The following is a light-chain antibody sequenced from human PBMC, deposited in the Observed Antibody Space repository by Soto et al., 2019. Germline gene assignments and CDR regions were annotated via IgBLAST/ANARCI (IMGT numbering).Light chain of an antibody. V-gene: IGKV3-20*01. CDR2: GAS. CDR1: QIISTSY. J-gene: IGKJ1*01. CDR3: QQYDSSPRT. Sequence: EIVLTQSPGTLSLSPGESATLSCRASQIISTSYLGWYQQKPGQAPRLVIFGASRRASGITDRFSGSGSGTDFTLTISRLEPEDFAVYYCQQYDSSPRTFGQGTKVDIK.